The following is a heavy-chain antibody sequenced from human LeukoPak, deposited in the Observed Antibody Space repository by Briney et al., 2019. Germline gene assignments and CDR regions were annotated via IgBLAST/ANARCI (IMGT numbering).Heavy chain of an antibody. V-gene: IGHV3-23*01. CDR2: ISGTHAGRQGTT. Sequence: GGSLRLSCVASGLTFSTYDMSWVRQTPGKGLEWVSAISGTHAGRQGTTYYADSVKGRFTISRDDSKNTLYLQMHSLRAEDTAIYFCAKGGYFSYDMWGQGTKVTVSP. J-gene: IGHJ3*02. CDR1: GLTFSTYD. CDR3: AKGGYFSYDM. D-gene: IGHD5-18*01.